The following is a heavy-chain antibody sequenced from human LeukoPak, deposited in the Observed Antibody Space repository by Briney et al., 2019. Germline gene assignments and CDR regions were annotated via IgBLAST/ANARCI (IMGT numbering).Heavy chain of an antibody. CDR1: GFTFSSYS. CDR2: IRYDGSKK. Sequence: GGSLRLSCAASGFTFSSYSMNWVRQAPGKGLEWVAFIRYDGSKKYYADSVKGRFTFSRDNSKNTLYLQMNSLRTEDTAVYYCAREVPAALDYWGQGTLVTVSS. D-gene: IGHD2-2*01. CDR3: AREVPAALDY. V-gene: IGHV3-30*02. J-gene: IGHJ4*02.